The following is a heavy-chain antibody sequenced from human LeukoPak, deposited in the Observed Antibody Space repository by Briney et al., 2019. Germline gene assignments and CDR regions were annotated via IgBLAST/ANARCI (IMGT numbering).Heavy chain of an antibody. CDR1: GFTVSSNY. D-gene: IGHD2-15*01. CDR3: AKYCSGGSCYFHNWFDP. Sequence: GGSLRLSCAASGFTVSSNYMSWVRQAPGKGLEWVSAISGSGGSTYYADSVKGRFTISRDNSKNTLYLQMNSLRAEDTAVYYCAKYCSGGSCYFHNWFDPWGQGTLVTVSS. J-gene: IGHJ5*02. V-gene: IGHV3-23*01. CDR2: ISGSGGST.